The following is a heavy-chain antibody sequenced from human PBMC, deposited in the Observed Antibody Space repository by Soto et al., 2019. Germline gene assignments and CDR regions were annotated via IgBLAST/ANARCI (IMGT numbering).Heavy chain of an antibody. CDR1: GGTFSSYT. CDR3: ARDSHRFAAAAGTRGYYMDV. Sequence: ASVKVSCKASGGTFSSYTISWVRQAPGQGLEWMGRIIPILGIANYAQKFQGRVTITADKSTSTAYMELSSLRSEDTAVYYCARDSHRFAAAAGTRGYYMDVWGKGTTVTVSS. D-gene: IGHD6-13*01. V-gene: IGHV1-69*04. CDR2: IIPILGIA. J-gene: IGHJ6*03.